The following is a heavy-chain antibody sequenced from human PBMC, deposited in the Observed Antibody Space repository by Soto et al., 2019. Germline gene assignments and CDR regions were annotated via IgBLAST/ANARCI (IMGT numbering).Heavy chain of an antibody. V-gene: IGHV3-30-3*01. CDR1: GFTFSSYA. CDR2: ISYDGSNK. D-gene: IGHD3-9*01. Sequence: GGSLRLSCAASGFTFSSYAMHWVRQAPGKGLEWVAVISYDGSNKYYADSVKGRFTISRDNSKNTLYLQMNSLRAEDTAVYYCARAPRTYYDILTGSHGWFDPWGQGTLGTVSS. J-gene: IGHJ5*02. CDR3: ARAPRTYYDILTGSHGWFDP.